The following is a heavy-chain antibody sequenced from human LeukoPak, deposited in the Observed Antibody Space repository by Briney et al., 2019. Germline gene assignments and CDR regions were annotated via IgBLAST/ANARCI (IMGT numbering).Heavy chain of an antibody. D-gene: IGHD3-10*01. V-gene: IGHV4-59*01. Sequence: SETLSLTCTVSGGSISSYYWSWVRQPPEKGLEWIGYIYYSGSTNYNPSLKSRVTISVDTSKNQFSLQLTSVNAADTAVYFCTRGGSNFDYWGQGTLVTVSS. CDR3: TRGGSNFDY. CDR1: GGSISSYY. CDR2: IYYSGST. J-gene: IGHJ4*02.